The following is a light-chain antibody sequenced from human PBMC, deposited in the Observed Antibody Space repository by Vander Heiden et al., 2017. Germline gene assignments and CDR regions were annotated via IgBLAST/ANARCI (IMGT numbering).Light chain of an antibody. J-gene: IGKJ1*01. V-gene: IGKV1-5*03. CDR3: QQYNRLAPKGT. Sequence: DIQMTQSPSTMSASVGDRVTITCRASQSIGDWLAWYQQKPGKAPNLLIYMASRLESGVPSRFSGSGSGTEFTLTSSSLQPDDFATYDCQQYNRLAPKGTFGRGTKVEIK. CDR2: MAS. CDR1: QSIGDW.